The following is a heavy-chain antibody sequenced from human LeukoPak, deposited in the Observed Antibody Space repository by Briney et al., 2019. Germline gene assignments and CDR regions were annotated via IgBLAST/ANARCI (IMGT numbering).Heavy chain of an antibody. CDR2: IGIAGDT. CDR1: GFTVSSNY. CDR3: ARASRSAVADFDY. Sequence: GGSLRLSCAASGFTVSSNYMHWVRQVTGKGLEWVSGIGIAGDTYHVGSVKGRFTISRENAKNSLYLQMKSLRAGDTAVYYCARASRSAVADFDYWGQGTLVTVSS. V-gene: IGHV3-13*01. J-gene: IGHJ4*02. D-gene: IGHD6-13*01.